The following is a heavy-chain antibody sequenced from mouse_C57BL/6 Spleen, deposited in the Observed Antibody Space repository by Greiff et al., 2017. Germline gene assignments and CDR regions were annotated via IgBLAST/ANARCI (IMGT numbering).Heavy chain of an antibody. D-gene: IGHD2-5*01. CDR2: IYPGDGDT. J-gene: IGHJ4*01. Sequence: QVQLQQSGAELVKPGASVKISCKASGYAFSSYWMNWVKQRPGKGLEWIGQIYPGDGDTNYNGKFKGKATLTADKSSSTAYMQLSSLTSEDSAVYFCERNSNSYYYAMDYWGQGTSVTVAS. CDR1: GYAFSSYW. CDR3: ERNSNSYYYAMDY. V-gene: IGHV1-80*01.